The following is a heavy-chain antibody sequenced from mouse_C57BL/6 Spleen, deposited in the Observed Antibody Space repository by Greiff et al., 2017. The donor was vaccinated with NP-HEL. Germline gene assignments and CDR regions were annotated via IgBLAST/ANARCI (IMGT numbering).Heavy chain of an antibody. CDR2: IDPEDGET. Sequence: VQLKQSGAELVKPGASVKLSCTASGFNIKDYYMHWVKQRTEQGLEWIGRIDPEDGETKNAPKFQGKATITADTSSNTAYLQLSSLTSEDTAVYYCARSGGDWAWFAYWGQGTLVTVSA. D-gene: IGHD4-1*01. J-gene: IGHJ3*01. V-gene: IGHV14-2*01. CDR1: GFNIKDYY. CDR3: ARSGGDWAWFAY.